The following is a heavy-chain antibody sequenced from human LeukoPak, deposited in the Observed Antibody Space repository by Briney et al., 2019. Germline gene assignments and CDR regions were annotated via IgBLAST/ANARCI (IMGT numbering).Heavy chain of an antibody. CDR1: GGTFSSYA. V-gene: IGHV1-69*01. CDR3: ARDMRDCSGGSCYPFFDY. J-gene: IGHJ4*02. D-gene: IGHD2-15*01. CDR2: IIPIFGTA. Sequence: GASVTVSCTASGGTFSSYAISWVRQAPGQGLEWMGGIIPIFGTANYARKFQGRVTITADESTSTAYMELSSLRSEDTAVYYCARDMRDCSGGSCYPFFDYWGQGTLVTVSS.